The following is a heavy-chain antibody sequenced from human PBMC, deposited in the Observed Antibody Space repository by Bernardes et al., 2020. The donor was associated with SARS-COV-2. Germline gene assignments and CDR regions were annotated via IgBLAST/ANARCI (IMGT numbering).Heavy chain of an antibody. Sequence: SETLSLTCGVYGGSFSGFDWSWIRQPPGKGLEWIGEIIHGGSTNYNPSLKSRVTISADTSKSQFSLKLEYVTAADTAVYYCARGGSSGWYMGPRPWYFDLWGRGTLVTVSS. J-gene: IGHJ2*01. CDR1: GGSFSGFD. CDR2: IIHGGST. D-gene: IGHD6-19*01. V-gene: IGHV4-34*01. CDR3: ARGGSSGWYMGPRPWYFDL.